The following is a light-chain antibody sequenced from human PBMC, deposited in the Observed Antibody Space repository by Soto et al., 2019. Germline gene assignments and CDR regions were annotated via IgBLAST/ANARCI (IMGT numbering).Light chain of an antibody. V-gene: IGLV2-8*01. J-gene: IGLJ3*02. Sequence: QSALTQPPSASGSPGQSVTISCTGTSSDVGAYNYVSWYQQHPGKAPKLMVYDVSKRPTGVPYRFSCSRSANAASLTVSGLRGEDEADYHGCSNAGSSLVFGGGTKLTVL. CDR1: SSDVGAYNY. CDR3: CSNAGSSLV. CDR2: DVS.